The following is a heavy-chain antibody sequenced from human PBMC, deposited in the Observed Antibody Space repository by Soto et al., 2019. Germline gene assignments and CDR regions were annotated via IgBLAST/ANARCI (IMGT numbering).Heavy chain of an antibody. D-gene: IGHD2-15*01. V-gene: IGHV4-61*01. Sequence: SETLSLTCTVSGGSVSSGSYYWSWIRQPPGKGLEWIGYIYYSGSTNYNPSLKSRVTISVDTSKNQFSLKLSSVTAADTAVYYCAREGSSGSVDYWGQGTLVTVPQ. J-gene: IGHJ4*02. CDR1: GGSVSSGSYY. CDR2: IYYSGST. CDR3: AREGSSGSVDY.